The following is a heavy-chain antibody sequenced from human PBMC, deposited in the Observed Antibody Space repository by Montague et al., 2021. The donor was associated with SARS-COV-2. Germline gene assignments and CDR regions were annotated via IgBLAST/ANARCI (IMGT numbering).Heavy chain of an antibody. CDR1: GDSISTDNW. V-gene: IGHV4-4*02. CDR2: VYYSGST. D-gene: IGHD3-9*01. Sequence: SETLSLTCVVSGDSISTDNWCSCVRLPPAKGLVWIVSVYYSGSTYYNPSLHSRVTTSADTSKNQFSLKLRSVAAADTAVYYCSREGSLRLVSLIGPRHYYYGMDVWGQGTMVTVSS. J-gene: IGHJ6*02. CDR3: SREGSLRLVSLIGPRHYYYGMDV.